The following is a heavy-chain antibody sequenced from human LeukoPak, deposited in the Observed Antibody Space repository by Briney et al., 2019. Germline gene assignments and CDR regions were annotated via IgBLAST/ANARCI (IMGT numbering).Heavy chain of an antibody. CDR1: GYTFTRYY. V-gene: IGHV1-46*01. Sequence: GASVKVSCKASGYTFTRYYMHWVRQAPGQELEWMGIINPSGGSARYAQKFQGRVTMTRDTSTSTVYMEVSSLRSGDTAVYYCARLADYDSSGYLSYWGQGTLVTVSS. CDR3: ARLADYDSSGYLSY. D-gene: IGHD3-22*01. J-gene: IGHJ4*02. CDR2: INPSGGSA.